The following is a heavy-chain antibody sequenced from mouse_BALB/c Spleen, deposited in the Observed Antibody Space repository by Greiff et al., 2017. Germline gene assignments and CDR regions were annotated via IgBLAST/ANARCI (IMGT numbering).Heavy chain of an antibody. D-gene: IGHD2-3*01. CDR3: ARWLLPDAMDY. V-gene: IGHV1-14*01. J-gene: IGHJ4*01. CDR1: GYTFTSYV. Sequence: EVQLQQSGPELVKPGASVKMSCKASGYTFTSYVMHWVKQKPGQGLEWIGYINPYNDGTKYNEKFKGKATLTSDKSSSTAYMELSSLTSEDSAVYYCARWLLPDAMDYWGQGTSVTVSS. CDR2: INPYNDGT.